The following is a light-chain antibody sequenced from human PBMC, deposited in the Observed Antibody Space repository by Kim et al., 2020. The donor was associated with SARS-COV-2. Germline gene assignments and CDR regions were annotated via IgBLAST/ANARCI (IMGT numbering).Light chain of an antibody. V-gene: IGLV10-54*01. CDR3: SAWDSSLSAWV. Sequence: ATLTCPGNSNNGGNPGAAWRQQHQGHPPKVLSTRNNNRPSGISERISASRSGDTTSLTITGLQPEDEAVYYCSAWDSSLSAWVFGGGTQLTVL. CDR1: SNNGGNPG. J-gene: IGLJ3*02. CDR2: RNN.